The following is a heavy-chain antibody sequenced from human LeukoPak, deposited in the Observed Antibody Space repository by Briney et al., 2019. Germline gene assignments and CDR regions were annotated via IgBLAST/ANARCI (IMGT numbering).Heavy chain of an antibody. CDR3: ANGYGDSYLDY. CDR1: GFTFDDYA. V-gene: IGHV3-43*02. D-gene: IGHD4-17*01. Sequence: GGSLRLSCAASGFTFDDYAMHWVRQAPGKGLDWVSLISGDGGSTYYADSVKGRFTISRDNSKNSLYLQMNSLRTEDTALYYCANGYGDSYLDYWGQGTLVTVSS. CDR2: ISGDGGST. J-gene: IGHJ4*02.